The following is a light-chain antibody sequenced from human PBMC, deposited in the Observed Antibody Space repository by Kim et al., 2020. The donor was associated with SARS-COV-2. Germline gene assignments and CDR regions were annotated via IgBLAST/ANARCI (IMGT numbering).Light chain of an antibody. V-gene: IGKV2-28*01. Sequence: QPASISCWASQSLLHSNGYNYLDWYLQKPGQSPQLLIYLGSNRASGVPDRFSGSGSGTDFTLKISRVEAEDVGVYYCMQALQIPVTFGGGTKLEI. CDR2: LGS. CDR3: MQALQIPVT. CDR1: QSLLHSNGYNY. J-gene: IGKJ4*01.